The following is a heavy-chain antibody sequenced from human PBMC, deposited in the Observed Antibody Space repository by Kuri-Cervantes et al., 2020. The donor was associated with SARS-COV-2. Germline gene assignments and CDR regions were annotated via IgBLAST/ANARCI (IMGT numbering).Heavy chain of an antibody. J-gene: IGHJ6*02. D-gene: IGHD1-26*01. CDR1: GGSISSGSYY. Sequence: LRLSCTVSGGSISSGSYYWSWIRQPAGKGLVWIGRIYTSGSTNYNPSLKSRVTISVDTSKNQFSLKLSSVTAADTAVYYCARGTVGAPGGGMDVWGQGTTVTVSS. CDR3: ARGTVGAPGGGMDV. CDR2: IYTSGST. V-gene: IGHV4-61*02.